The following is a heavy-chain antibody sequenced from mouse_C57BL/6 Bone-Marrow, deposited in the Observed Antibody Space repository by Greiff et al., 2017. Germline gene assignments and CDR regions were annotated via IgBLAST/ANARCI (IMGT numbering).Heavy chain of an antibody. CDR2: ISYDGSN. CDR1: GYSITSGYY. D-gene: IGHD2-3*01. CDR3: ASGWLLLAY. J-gene: IGHJ3*01. Sequence: VQLKESGPGLVKPSQSLSLTCSVTGYSITSGYYWNWIRQFPGNKLEWMGYISYDGSNNYNPSLKNRISITRDTSKNQFFLKLNSVTTEDTATYYCASGWLLLAYWGQGTLVTVSA. V-gene: IGHV3-6*01.